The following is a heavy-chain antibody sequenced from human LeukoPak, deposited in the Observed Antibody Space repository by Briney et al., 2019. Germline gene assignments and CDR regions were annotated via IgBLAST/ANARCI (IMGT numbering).Heavy chain of an antibody. Sequence: ASVKVSCKASGYTFTGYYMHWVRQAPGQGLEWMGWINPNSGGTNYAQKLQGRVTMTTDTSTSTAYMELRSLRSDDTAVYYCAREHSSSWPYYYYYMDVWGKGTTVTISS. J-gene: IGHJ6*03. CDR3: AREHSSSWPYYYYYMDV. D-gene: IGHD6-13*01. CDR1: GYTFTGYY. V-gene: IGHV1-2*02. CDR2: INPNSGGT.